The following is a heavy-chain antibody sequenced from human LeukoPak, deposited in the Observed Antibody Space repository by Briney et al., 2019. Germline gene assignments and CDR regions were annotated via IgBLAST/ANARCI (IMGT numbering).Heavy chain of an antibody. J-gene: IGHJ4*02. CDR2: INHSGST. CDR1: GGSFSGYY. CDR3: ASHCSSTSCYESPLN. Sequence: KPSETLSLTCAVSGGSFSGYYWSWIRQPPGKGLEWIGEINHSGSTNYNPSLKSRVTISVDTSKNQFSLKLSSVTAADTAVYYCASHCSSTSCYESPLNWGQGTLVTVSS. D-gene: IGHD2-2*01. V-gene: IGHV4-34*01.